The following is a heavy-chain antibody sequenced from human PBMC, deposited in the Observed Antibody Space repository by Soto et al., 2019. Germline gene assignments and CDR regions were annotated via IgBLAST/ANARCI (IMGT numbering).Heavy chain of an antibody. CDR2: IYYSGST. Sequence: SETLSLTCTVSGGSISSSSYYWGWIRQPPGKGLEWIGSIYYSGSTYYNPSLKSRVTISVDTSKNQFSLKLSSVTAADTAVYYCARWGDIVATIEDFYFDYRGQGTLVTVSS. CDR1: GGSISSSSYY. J-gene: IGHJ4*02. CDR3: ARWGDIVATIEDFYFDY. D-gene: IGHD5-12*01. V-gene: IGHV4-39*01.